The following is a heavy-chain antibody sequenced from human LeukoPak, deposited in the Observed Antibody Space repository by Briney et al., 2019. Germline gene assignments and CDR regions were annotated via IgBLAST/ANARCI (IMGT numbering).Heavy chain of an antibody. Sequence: GGSLRLSCAASGFTFSDYYMNWIRLAPGTGPEYISYISGLGSETFYADPVKGRFTISRDNGRNALYLHMSTLRGEDMAVYYCARGQWMDYWDQGTLVAVSS. CDR1: GFTFSDYY. V-gene: IGHV3-11*01. J-gene: IGHJ4*02. D-gene: IGHD6-19*01. CDR2: ISGLGSET. CDR3: ARGQWMDY.